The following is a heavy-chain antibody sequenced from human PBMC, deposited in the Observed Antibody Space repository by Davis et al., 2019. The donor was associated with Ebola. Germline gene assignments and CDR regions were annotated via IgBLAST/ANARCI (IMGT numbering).Heavy chain of an antibody. CDR2: ISSSSSTI. Sequence: GGSLRLSCAASGFTFSNYGMNWVRQAPGKGLEWVSYISSSSSTIYYADSVKGRFTISRDNAKNSLYLQMNSLRAEDTAMYYCTRARDHMYGSYFDYWGQGTLVTVSS. D-gene: IGHD1-26*01. V-gene: IGHV3-48*01. J-gene: IGHJ4*02. CDR3: TRARDHMYGSYFDY. CDR1: GFTFSNYG.